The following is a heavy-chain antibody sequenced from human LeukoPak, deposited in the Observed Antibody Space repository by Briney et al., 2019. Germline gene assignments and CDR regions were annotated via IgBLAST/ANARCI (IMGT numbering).Heavy chain of an antibody. Sequence: PGGSLRLSCAASGFTFSSYGMHWVRQAPGKGLEWVAVISYDGSNKYYADSVKGRFTISRDNSKNTLYLQMNSLRAEDTAVYYCAKAYSVEYWSPFDYWGQGMLVTVSS. CDR1: GFTFSSYG. D-gene: IGHD2-8*02. V-gene: IGHV3-30*18. J-gene: IGHJ4*02. CDR2: ISYDGSNK. CDR3: AKAYSVEYWSPFDY.